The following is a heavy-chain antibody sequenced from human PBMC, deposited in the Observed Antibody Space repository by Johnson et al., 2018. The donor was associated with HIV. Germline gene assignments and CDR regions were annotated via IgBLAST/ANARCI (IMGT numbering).Heavy chain of an antibody. V-gene: IGHV3-20*04. CDR2: ISGSGGST. J-gene: IGHJ3*02. CDR1: GFMFEDYG. D-gene: IGHD7-27*01. Sequence: EVQLLESGGGVVRPGGSLRLSCVGSGFMFEDYGMSWVRQAPGKGLEWVTGISGSGGSTYYADSVKGRFTISRDNSKNTMSLQMNSLRVEDTALYYCARDPTTQDSRLTGDFGAFDIWGQGTMVTVST. CDR3: ARDPTTQDSRLTGDFGAFDI.